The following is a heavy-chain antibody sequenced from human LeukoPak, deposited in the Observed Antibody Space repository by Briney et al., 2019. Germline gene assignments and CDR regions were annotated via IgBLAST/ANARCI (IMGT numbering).Heavy chain of an antibody. D-gene: IGHD2-2*01. J-gene: IGHJ4*02. CDR3: ARSPGYSSSTSCPSDY. Sequence: GGSLRLSCAASGFTFSSYSMNWVRQAPGKGLEGVSSISSSGSYIYYADSVKGRLTNSRDQAKNSLYLQMNSLRAEATAVYYCARSPGYSSSTSCPSDYWGQGTLVTVSS. V-gene: IGHV3-21*01. CDR1: GFTFSSYS. CDR2: ISSSGSYI.